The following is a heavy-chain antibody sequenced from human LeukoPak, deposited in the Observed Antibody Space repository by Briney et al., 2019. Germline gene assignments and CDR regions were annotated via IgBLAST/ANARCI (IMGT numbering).Heavy chain of an antibody. Sequence: GDSLKISCKGSGYSFANYWIGWVRLMPGKGLEWMGIIYPGDSKTRYGPSFQGQVAISVDKSLSTAYLQWSSLEASDTAMYYCARLTQLNYADSWGQGTLVTVSS. J-gene: IGHJ4*02. V-gene: IGHV5-51*01. CDR2: IYPGDSKT. CDR3: ARLTQLNYADS. D-gene: IGHD1-1*01. CDR1: GYSFANYW.